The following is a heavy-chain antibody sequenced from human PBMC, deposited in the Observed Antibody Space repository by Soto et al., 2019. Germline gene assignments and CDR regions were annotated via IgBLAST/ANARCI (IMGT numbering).Heavy chain of an antibody. Sequence: PGGSLRLSCAASGFTFSSYAMSWVRQAPGKGLEWVAAMSDNGSGIQYVDSVRGRFTISRDNARNLLYLQMNNLRVEDTAIYYCATDTYCPATCYRGHGNWGQGTLVTVSS. D-gene: IGHD2-8*02. CDR3: ATDTYCPATCYRGHGN. CDR2: MSDNGSGI. V-gene: IGHV3-7*03. CDR1: GFTFSSYA. J-gene: IGHJ4*02.